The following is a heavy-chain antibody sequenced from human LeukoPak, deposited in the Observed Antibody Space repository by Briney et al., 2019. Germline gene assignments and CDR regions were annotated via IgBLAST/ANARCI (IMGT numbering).Heavy chain of an antibody. Sequence: GGSLRLSCAASGFTFDDYAMHWVRQAPGKGLEWVSGISWNSGSIGYADSVKGRFTISRDNAKNSLYLQMNSLRAEDTALYYCAKDMGVSGDTAMVIYPYDYWGQGTLVTVSS. D-gene: IGHD5-18*01. CDR2: ISWNSGSI. CDR3: AKDMGVSGDTAMVIYPYDY. CDR1: GFTFDDYA. J-gene: IGHJ4*02. V-gene: IGHV3-9*01.